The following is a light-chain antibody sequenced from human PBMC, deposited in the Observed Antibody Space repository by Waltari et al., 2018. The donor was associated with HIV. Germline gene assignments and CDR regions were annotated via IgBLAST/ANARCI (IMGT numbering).Light chain of an antibody. V-gene: IGLV3-27*01. CDR1: VLAKKY. Sequence: SYELTQPSSVSVSPGQTARITCSGDVLAKKYARWFHLKPGQAPVLVIYKDSERPSWIPERFSGSSSGTTVTLTISGAQVEDEADYYCYSAADNNRVFGGGTKLTVL. CDR3: YSAADNNRV. J-gene: IGLJ3*02. CDR2: KDS.